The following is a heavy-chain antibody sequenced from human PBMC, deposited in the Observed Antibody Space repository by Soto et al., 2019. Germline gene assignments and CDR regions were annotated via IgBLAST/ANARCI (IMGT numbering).Heavy chain of an antibody. V-gene: IGHV3-48*02. Sequence: GGSLRLSCAASGFTFSSYSMNWVRQAPGKGLEWVSYISSSSSTIYYADSVKGRFTISRDNAKNSLYLQMNSLRDEDTAVYYCARSTITMVRGVIDFDYWGQGTLVTVSS. CDR2: ISSSSSTI. J-gene: IGHJ4*02. CDR1: GFTFSSYS. D-gene: IGHD3-10*01. CDR3: ARSTITMVRGVIDFDY.